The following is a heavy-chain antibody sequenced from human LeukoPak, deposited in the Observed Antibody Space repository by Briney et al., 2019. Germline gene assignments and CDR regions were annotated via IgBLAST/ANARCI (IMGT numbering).Heavy chain of an antibody. CDR1: GFTFSTYW. CDR3: AKTDGYNRYFDY. J-gene: IGHJ4*02. Sequence: GGSLRLSCAASGFTFSTYWMSWVRQAPGKGLEWVANIKEDGSEKYYVDSVKGRFTISRDNAKNSLYLQMNSLRAEDTALYYCAKTDGYNRYFDYWGQGTLVTVSS. V-gene: IGHV3-7*03. D-gene: IGHD5-24*01. CDR2: IKEDGSEK.